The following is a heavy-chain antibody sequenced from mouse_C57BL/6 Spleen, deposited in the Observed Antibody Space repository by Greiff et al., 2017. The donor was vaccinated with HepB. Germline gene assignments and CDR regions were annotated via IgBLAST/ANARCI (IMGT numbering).Heavy chain of an antibody. CDR2: ISSGSSTI. CDR3: ARGYYSNHYAMDY. Sequence: EVKLMESGGGLVKPGGSLKLSCAASGFTFSDYGMHWVRQAPEKGLEWVAYISSGSSTIYYADTVKGRFTISRDNAKNTLFLQMTSLRSEDTAMYYCARGYYSNHYAMDYWGQGTSVTVSS. J-gene: IGHJ4*01. CDR1: GFTFSDYG. D-gene: IGHD2-5*01. V-gene: IGHV5-17*01.